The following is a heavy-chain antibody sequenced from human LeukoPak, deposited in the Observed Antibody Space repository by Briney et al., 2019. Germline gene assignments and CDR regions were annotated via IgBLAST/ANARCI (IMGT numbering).Heavy chain of an antibody. CDR1: GFTFSSYE. CDR3: ARGRLVIAVAMKFDY. CDR2: ISSSGSTI. Sequence: PGGSLRLSCAASGFTFSSYEMNWVRQAPGKGLEWVSYISSSGSTIYYADSVKGRFTISRDKAKNSLYRKMNRLTAEETAVYYFARGRLVIAVAMKFDYWGQGTLVTVSS. J-gene: IGHJ4*02. V-gene: IGHV3-48*03. D-gene: IGHD6-19*01.